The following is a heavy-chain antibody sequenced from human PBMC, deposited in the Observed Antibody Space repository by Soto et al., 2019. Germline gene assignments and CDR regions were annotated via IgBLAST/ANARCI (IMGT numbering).Heavy chain of an antibody. J-gene: IGHJ6*02. CDR2: IGESGTPT. CDR3: ARYIPGVRYYGMDV. Sequence: PGGSLRLSCAASKFTFISCAMKCVRQAPGKGLEWVSLIGESGTPTYYAESVNGRVTISRDNSGNTLFLEMYSLRAEDTDVYYCARYIPGVRYYGMDVWGQGTTVTVS. CDR1: KFTFISCA. D-gene: IGHD2-2*01. V-gene: IGHV3-23*01.